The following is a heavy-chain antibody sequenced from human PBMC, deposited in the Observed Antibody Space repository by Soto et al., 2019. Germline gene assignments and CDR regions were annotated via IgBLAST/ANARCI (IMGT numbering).Heavy chain of an antibody. J-gene: IGHJ6*02. CDR1: GGSFSGYY. D-gene: IGHD3-10*01. CDR3: ARAEGRGSAPGRL. V-gene: IGHV4-34*01. Sequence: SETLSLTCAVYGGSFSGYYWSWIRQPPGKGLEWIGEINHSGSTNYNPSLKSRVTISVDTSKNQFSLKLSSVAAADTAVYYCARAEGRGSAPGRLSGHGTTVTVSS. CDR2: INHSGST.